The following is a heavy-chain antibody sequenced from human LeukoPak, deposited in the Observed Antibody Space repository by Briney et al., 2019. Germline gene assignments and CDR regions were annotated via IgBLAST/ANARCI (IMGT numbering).Heavy chain of an antibody. CDR2: MSGSGGST. V-gene: IGHV3-23*01. J-gene: IGHJ6*03. CDR3: ARMGSNYYYYMDV. Sequence: GGSLRLSCAASGFTFSSYWMSWVRQAPGKGLEWVSAMSGSGGSTYYTDSVKGRFTISRDNSKNTLYLQMNSLRAEETAVYYCARMGSNYYYYMDVWGKGTTVTVSS. D-gene: IGHD2-8*01. CDR1: GFTFSSYW.